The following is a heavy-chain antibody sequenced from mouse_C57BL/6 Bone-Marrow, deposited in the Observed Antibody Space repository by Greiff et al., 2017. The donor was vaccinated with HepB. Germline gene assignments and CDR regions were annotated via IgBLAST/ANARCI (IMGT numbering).Heavy chain of an antibody. CDR1: GFTFSDYG. J-gene: IGHJ4*01. CDR3: EINGRGDYYAMDY. Sequence: EVKLVESGGGLVKPGGSLKLSCAASGFTFSDYGMHWVRQAPEKGLEWVAYISSGSSTIYYADTVKGRFTISRDNAKNTLFLQMTSLRSEDTAMYYCEINGRGDYYAMDYCGRGTSVTVSS. CDR2: ISSGSSTI. V-gene: IGHV5-17*01.